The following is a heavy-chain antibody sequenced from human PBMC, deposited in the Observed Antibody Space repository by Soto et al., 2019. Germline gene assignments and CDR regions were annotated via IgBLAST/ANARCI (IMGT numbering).Heavy chain of an antibody. J-gene: IGHJ4*02. Sequence: QIHLQESGSGLVKPSQTLSLTCAVSGYSISSGGYYWSWIRQPQGRGLEWIGYIFHNGGTYYNPSLESRVTISIDRSKNQFSLTVSAVRAADTAVYYCARLESYGSFDFWGQGTLVTVSS. CDR1: GYSISSGGYY. CDR3: ARLESYGSFDF. D-gene: IGHD1-26*01. CDR2: IFHNGGT. V-gene: IGHV4-30-2*01.